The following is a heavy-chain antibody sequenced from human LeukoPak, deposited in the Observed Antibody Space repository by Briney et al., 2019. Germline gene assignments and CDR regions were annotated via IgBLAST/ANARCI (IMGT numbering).Heavy chain of an antibody. CDR1: GFTLSNYE. CDR2: ISSSGTTI. V-gene: IGHV3-48*03. J-gene: IGHJ4*02. CDR3: AKAGGSSSFAQIDY. D-gene: IGHD6-6*01. Sequence: GGSLRLSCAASGFTLSNYEVNWVRQAPGKGLEWVSYISSSGTTIYYADSVKGRFTISRDNAKNSLYLQMNSLRAEDTAVYYCAKAGGSSSFAQIDYWGRGTLVTVSS.